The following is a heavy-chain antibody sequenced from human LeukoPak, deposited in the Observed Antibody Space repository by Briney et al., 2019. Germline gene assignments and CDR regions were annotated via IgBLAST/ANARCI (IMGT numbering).Heavy chain of an antibody. D-gene: IGHD6-19*01. CDR3: VTKEPSTSGWSY. CDR1: GFTFSDYY. CDR2: ISSSSSYI. J-gene: IGHJ4*02. Sequence: GGSLRLSCAASGFTFSDYYMSWIRQAPGKGLEWVSYISSSSSYIYYADSVKGRFTISRDNAKNSVYLQMNDLRAEDTGVYYCVTKEPSTSGWSYWGQGTLVTVSS. V-gene: IGHV3-11*06.